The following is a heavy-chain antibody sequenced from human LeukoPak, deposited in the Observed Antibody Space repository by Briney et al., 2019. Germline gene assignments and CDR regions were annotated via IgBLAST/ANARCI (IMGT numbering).Heavy chain of an antibody. J-gene: IGHJ4*02. Sequence: ASVTVSCKASGYTFTGYYMHWVRQAPGQGLEWMGRINPNSGGTNYAQKFQGRVTMTRDTSISTAYMELSRLRSDDTAVYYCARGSYSSSWYSSVYWGQGTLVTVSS. V-gene: IGHV1-2*06. CDR3: ARGSYSSSWYSSVY. CDR1: GYTFTGYY. D-gene: IGHD6-13*01. CDR2: INPNSGGT.